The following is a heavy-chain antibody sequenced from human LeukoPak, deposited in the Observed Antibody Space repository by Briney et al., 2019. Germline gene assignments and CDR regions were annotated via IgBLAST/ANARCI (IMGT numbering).Heavy chain of an antibody. V-gene: IGHV5-51*01. Sequence: GESLKISCKGSGYSFINYWIAWVRQMLGKGLEWMGIIYPGDSDTRYSPSLQGQVTISADKSISTADLQWSSLKASDTARYFCARLYCSGASCYFDYWGQGTLVTVSS. D-gene: IGHD2-15*01. CDR3: ARLYCSGASCYFDY. CDR1: GYSFINYW. J-gene: IGHJ4*02. CDR2: IYPGDSDT.